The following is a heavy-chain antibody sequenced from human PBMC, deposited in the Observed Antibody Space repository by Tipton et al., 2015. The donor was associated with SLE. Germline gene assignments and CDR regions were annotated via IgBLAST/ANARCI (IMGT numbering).Heavy chain of an antibody. CDR3: ARDRAVLLGAFDI. V-gene: IGHV4-39*02. Sequence: TLSLTCTVSGGSISSSSYYWGWIRQPPGKGLEWIGGIYYSGGTYYNPSLKSRVTISVDTSKNQFSLKLSSVTAADTAVYYCARDRAVLLGAFDIWGQGTMVTVSS. CDR2: IYYSGGT. CDR1: GGSISSSSYY. J-gene: IGHJ3*02. D-gene: IGHD3-10*01.